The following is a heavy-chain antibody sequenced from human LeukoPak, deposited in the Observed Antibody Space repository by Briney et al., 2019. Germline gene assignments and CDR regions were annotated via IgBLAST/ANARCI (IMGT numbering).Heavy chain of an antibody. V-gene: IGHV3-74*01. CDR1: GFTFSSYW. CDR2: IASDGST. Sequence: GGSLRLSCAASGFTFSSYWMHWVRHAPGKGLVWVSRIASDGSTVYADSVKGRFTISRDNAKDTVYLQMNSLRVEDTAVYYCIGSGGWPGYWGQGTLVTVSS. D-gene: IGHD1-26*01. CDR3: IGSGGWPGY. J-gene: IGHJ4*02.